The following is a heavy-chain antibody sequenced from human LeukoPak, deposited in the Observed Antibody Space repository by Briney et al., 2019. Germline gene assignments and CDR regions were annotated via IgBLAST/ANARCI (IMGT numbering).Heavy chain of an antibody. J-gene: IGHJ4*02. CDR3: TTDHVGPTVEFDH. D-gene: IGHD1-26*01. Sequence: PGGSLRLSCAASGFTFSEYEMNWVRQAPGKGLEWISYISGSGTTTYHVDSVKGRFTTSRDNAKNSLFLQMSSLRVEDTAVYYCTTDHVGPTVEFDHWGPGTLVTVSS. V-gene: IGHV3-48*03. CDR1: GFTFSEYE. CDR2: ISGSGTTT.